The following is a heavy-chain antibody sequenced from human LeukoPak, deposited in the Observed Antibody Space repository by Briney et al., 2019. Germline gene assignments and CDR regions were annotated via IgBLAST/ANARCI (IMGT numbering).Heavy chain of an antibody. CDR2: IKQDGGEK. CDR3: ARDKVTGASYFDY. D-gene: IGHD7-27*01. CDR1: GFTFSSYE. Sequence: GGSLRLSCAASGFTFSSYEMSWVRQAPGEGPEWVANIKQDGGEKYYLDSVKGRFTISRDNAENLLYLQMNSLRGEDTAVYYCARDKVTGASYFDYWGQGTLVTVSS. V-gene: IGHV3-7*01. J-gene: IGHJ4*02.